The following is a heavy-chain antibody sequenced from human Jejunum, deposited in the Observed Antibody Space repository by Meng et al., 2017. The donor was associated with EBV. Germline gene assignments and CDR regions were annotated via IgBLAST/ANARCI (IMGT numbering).Heavy chain of an antibody. V-gene: IGHV4-4*02. CDR1: SGSIFSSNW. Sequence: HWKVPGPGLVMPSGTLSLSCAGVSGSIFSSNWWTWVRQPPGKGLEWIGEIDHSGSTNYNPSLKSRITMSLDKSKNQFSLKLRSVTAADTAVYYCASIHPSIDSWGPGTLVTVSS. J-gene: IGHJ4*02. CDR2: IDHSGST. D-gene: IGHD2-21*01. CDR3: ASIHPSIDS.